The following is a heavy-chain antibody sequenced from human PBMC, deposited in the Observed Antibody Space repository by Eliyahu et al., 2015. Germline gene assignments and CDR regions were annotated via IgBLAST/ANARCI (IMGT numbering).Heavy chain of an antibody. CDR2: IYYSGST. CDR1: GGSISSSSYY. D-gene: IGHD3-3*01. V-gene: IGHV4-39*02. Sequence: QLQLQESGPGLVKPSETLSLTCTVSGGSISSSSYYWGWIRQPPGKGLEWIGSIYYSGSTYYNPSLKSRVTISVDTSKNQFSLKLSSVTAADTAVYYCAGDFWSGYYFDYWGQGTLVTVSS. CDR3: AGDFWSGYYFDY. J-gene: IGHJ4*02.